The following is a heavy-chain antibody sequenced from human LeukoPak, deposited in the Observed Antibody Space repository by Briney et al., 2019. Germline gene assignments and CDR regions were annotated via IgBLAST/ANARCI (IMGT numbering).Heavy chain of an antibody. Sequence: PSETLSLTCTVSGGSISNYYWSWIRQPAGKGLEYIGRIYSTGNTNYNPSLKSRVTMAVDTSNNQFSLKLSSVTAVDTAVYYCARNTPGYCSSTSCYGTIDYWGQGTLVTVSS. J-gene: IGHJ4*02. CDR2: IYSTGNT. V-gene: IGHV4-4*07. CDR3: ARNTPGYCSSTSCYGTIDY. D-gene: IGHD2-2*01. CDR1: GGSISNYY.